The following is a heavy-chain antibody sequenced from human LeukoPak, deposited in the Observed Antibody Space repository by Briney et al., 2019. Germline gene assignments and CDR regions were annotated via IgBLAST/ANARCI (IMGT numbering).Heavy chain of an antibody. J-gene: IGHJ4*02. CDR2: ISGSGGRT. Sequence: PGGSLRLSCAASGFTFSSFAMSWVRQAPGKGLEWASAISGSGGRTYYADSVKGRFTISRDNSKNTLYLQINSLRAEDTAVYSCAKDRLSGSESYGILDYWGQGTLVTVSS. CDR1: GFTFSSFA. V-gene: IGHV3-23*01. CDR3: AKDRLSGSESYGILDY. D-gene: IGHD3-10*01.